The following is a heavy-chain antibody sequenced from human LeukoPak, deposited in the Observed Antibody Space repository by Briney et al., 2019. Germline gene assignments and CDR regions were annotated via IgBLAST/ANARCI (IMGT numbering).Heavy chain of an antibody. J-gene: IGHJ4*02. D-gene: IGHD2-2*01. V-gene: IGHV3-49*04. CDR1: GFTFGDYA. Sequence: QPRRSLRLSCSTSGFTFGDYAMSWVRQAPGKGLEWVGFIQAKAYGGATKYAASVNGRFSISRDDSQSIANLQMNDLKTEDTAVYYCTRAPHPRCSSSGCYLDYWGQGTLVTVSS. CDR3: TRAPHPRCSSSGCYLDY. CDR2: IQAKAYGGAT.